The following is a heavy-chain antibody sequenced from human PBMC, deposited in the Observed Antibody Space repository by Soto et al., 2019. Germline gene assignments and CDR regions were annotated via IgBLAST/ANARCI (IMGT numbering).Heavy chain of an antibody. D-gene: IGHD2-2*01. J-gene: IGHJ6*02. CDR1: GYSFTSYW. CDR3: ARSHIVLVPAAYYYYGMDV. Sequence: GESLKISCKGSGYSFTSYWIGWVRQMPGKGLEWMGIIYPGDSDTRYSPSFQGQVTISADKSISTAYLQWSSLKASDTAMYYCARSHIVLVPAAYYYYGMDVWGQGTEVTVSS. V-gene: IGHV5-51*01. CDR2: IYPGDSDT.